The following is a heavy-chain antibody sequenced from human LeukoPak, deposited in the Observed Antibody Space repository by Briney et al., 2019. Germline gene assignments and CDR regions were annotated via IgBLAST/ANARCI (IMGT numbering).Heavy chain of an antibody. Sequence: GGSLRLSCAASGFIVSDNYMGWVRQAPGKGLEWVSVVYGGGNTYYADSVTGRFIISRDNSKNTLFLQMNSLRAEDTAVYYCAKVASDSSGWYHFDYWGQGTLVTVSS. CDR2: VYGGGNT. CDR3: AKVASDSSGWYHFDY. J-gene: IGHJ4*02. V-gene: IGHV3-53*01. CDR1: GFIVSDNY. D-gene: IGHD6-19*01.